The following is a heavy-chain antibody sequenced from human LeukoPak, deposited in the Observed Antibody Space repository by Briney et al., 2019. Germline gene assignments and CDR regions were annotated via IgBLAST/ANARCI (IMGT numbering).Heavy chain of an antibody. CDR2: IYYSGST. CDR3: ARDYDILTGSSAVDY. Sequence: HPSETLSLTCTVSGGSISSSSYYWGLIRQPPGKGLEWIGSIYYSGSTYYNPSLKSRVTISVDTSKNQFSLKLSSVTAADTAVYYCARDYDILTGSSAVDYWGQGTLVTVSS. J-gene: IGHJ4*02. D-gene: IGHD3-9*01. V-gene: IGHV4-39*02. CDR1: GGSISSSSYY.